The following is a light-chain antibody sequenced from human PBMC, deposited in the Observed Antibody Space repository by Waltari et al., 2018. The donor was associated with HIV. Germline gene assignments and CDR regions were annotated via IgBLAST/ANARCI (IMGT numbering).Light chain of an antibody. Sequence: QSALTQPASVSGSPGQSITISCNGTSSDVGSYNLVSWYQQHPGKAPKLMIYEGSKRPSGVSNRVSGSKSGNTASLTISGLQAEDEADYYCCSYAGSSTLEVFGGGTKLTVL. CDR2: EGS. J-gene: IGLJ2*01. CDR3: CSYAGSSTLEV. CDR1: SSDVGSYNL. V-gene: IGLV2-23*01.